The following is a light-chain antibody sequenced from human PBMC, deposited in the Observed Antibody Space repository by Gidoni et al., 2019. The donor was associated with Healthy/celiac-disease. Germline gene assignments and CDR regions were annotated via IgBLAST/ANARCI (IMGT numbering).Light chain of an antibody. CDR2: GAS. V-gene: IGKV3-15*01. CDR3: QQYNNWPFT. J-gene: IGKJ3*01. Sequence: EIVMTQSPATLSVSPGERATLSCRASQSVSSNLAWYQQKPGQAPRILIYGASTRATGIPARFSGSGSGTEFTLTISSLQSEDFAVYYCQQYNNWPFTFGPXTKVDIK. CDR1: QSVSSN.